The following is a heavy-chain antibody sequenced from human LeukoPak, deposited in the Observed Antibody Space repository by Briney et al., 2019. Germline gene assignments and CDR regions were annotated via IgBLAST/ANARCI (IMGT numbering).Heavy chain of an antibody. D-gene: IGHD3-22*01. J-gene: IGHJ4*02. CDR3: AGGGYDSSGYFT. V-gene: IGHV1-8*03. Sequence: ASVKVSCKASGYTFTCYDINWVRQATGQGLEWMGWMNPNSGNTGYAQKFQGRVTITRNTSISTAYMELSSLRSEDTAVYYCAGGGYDSSGYFTWGQGTLVTVSS. CDR1: GYTFTCYD. CDR2: MNPNSGNT.